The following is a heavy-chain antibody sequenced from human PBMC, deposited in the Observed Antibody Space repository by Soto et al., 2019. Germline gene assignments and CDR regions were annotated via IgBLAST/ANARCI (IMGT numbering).Heavy chain of an antibody. V-gene: IGHV4-59*01. J-gene: IGHJ4*02. CDR3: ARGDQELDY. Sequence: QVQLQESGPGPVKPSETLSLTCTVSGDSINTYTWTWIRQPPGKGLEWIGYIFSSGSTNYNPSLQSRLTMSVDTSKNLFSLKLNSVTAADTAVYYCARGDQELDYWGQGTLVTVSS. CDR1: GDSINTYT. CDR2: IFSSGST. D-gene: IGHD1-26*01.